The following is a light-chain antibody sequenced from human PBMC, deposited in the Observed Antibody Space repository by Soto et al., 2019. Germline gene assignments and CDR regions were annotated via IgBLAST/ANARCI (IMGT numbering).Light chain of an antibody. CDR1: NSDVGGYNY. Sequence: QSVLTQPASVSGSPGQSITISCTGTNSDVGGYNYVSWYQQHPAKAPKLMIYDVSNRPSGVSNRFSGSKSGNTASLTSSGLQAEDEADYYCYSYTSSSTYVFGTGTKVTVL. J-gene: IGLJ1*01. V-gene: IGLV2-14*01. CDR3: YSYTSSSTYV. CDR2: DVS.